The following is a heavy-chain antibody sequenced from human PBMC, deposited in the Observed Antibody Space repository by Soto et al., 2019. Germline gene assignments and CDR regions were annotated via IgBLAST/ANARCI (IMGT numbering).Heavy chain of an antibody. CDR3: ARVRIRYYYDSSGIQVGYFDY. CDR2: IYYSGST. Sequence: QVQLQESGPGLVKPSQTLSLTCTVSGGSISSGGYYWSWIRQPPGKGLEWIGYIYYSGSTYYNPYLKSRVTISVDTSKNQFPLKLSSVTAADPAVYYCARVRIRYYYDSSGIQVGYFDYWGQGTLVTVSS. J-gene: IGHJ4*02. V-gene: IGHV4-31*03. D-gene: IGHD3-22*01. CDR1: GGSISSGGYY.